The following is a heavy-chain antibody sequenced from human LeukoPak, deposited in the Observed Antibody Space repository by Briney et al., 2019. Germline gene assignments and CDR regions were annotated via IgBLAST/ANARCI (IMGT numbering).Heavy chain of an antibody. Sequence: SVTLSLTCTVSGGSISRSRYYWGWLRQPPGKGLEWIGSIYYSGSTYYNPSLKSRVTISVDTSKCQFSPHLSSAPAADTAVYYCASRRGYTLHYWGQGTLVTVSS. V-gene: IGHV4-39*01. CDR2: IYYSGST. CDR1: GGSISRSRYY. CDR3: ASRRGYTLHY. J-gene: IGHJ4*02. D-gene: IGHD5-18*01.